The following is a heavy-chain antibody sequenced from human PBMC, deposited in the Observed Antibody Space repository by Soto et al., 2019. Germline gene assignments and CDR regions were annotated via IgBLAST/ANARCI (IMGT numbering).Heavy chain of an antibody. Sequence: EVQLVESGGGLVEPGGSLRLSCAASGFMFSFYRMTWVPQAPGKGLEWVSYISAGSNTIYYRDSVKGRFTISYDNAKNSLYLPINSPSDKDTAVYYCARDSCVTGAYDDWGQGTLVTVSS. V-gene: IGHV3-48*02. CDR1: GFMFSFYR. J-gene: IGHJ4*02. CDR2: ISAGSNTI. CDR3: ARDSCVTGAYDD. D-gene: IGHD3-16*01.